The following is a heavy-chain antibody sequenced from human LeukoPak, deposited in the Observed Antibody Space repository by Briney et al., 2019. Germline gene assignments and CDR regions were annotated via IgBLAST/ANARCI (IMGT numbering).Heavy chain of an antibody. D-gene: IGHD3-10*01. Sequence: GGSLRLSCAASGFTFSSYEMNWVRQAPGKGLEWVSYISSSGSTIYYADSVKGRFTISRDNAKNSLYLQMNSLRTEDTALYYCAKGKNTGSYLSHVDYWGQGTLVTVSS. CDR3: AKGKNTGSYLSHVDY. CDR1: GFTFSSYE. J-gene: IGHJ4*02. CDR2: ISSSGSTI. V-gene: IGHV3-48*03.